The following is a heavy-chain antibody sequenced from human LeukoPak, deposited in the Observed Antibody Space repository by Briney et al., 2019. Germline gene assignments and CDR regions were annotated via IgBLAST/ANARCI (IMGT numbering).Heavy chain of an antibody. CDR2: MNPNSGDT. D-gene: IGHD2-2*01. J-gene: IGHJ4*02. CDR1: VYTFTNFY. CDR3: ARRPINCIITNCYVDY. V-gene: IGHV1-2*02. Sequence: ASVKVPCKASVYTFTNFYIHWVRQAPGQGLEWMGWMNPNSGDTSYAREFQDRVTMTRDTSLSTAYMELSRLRSDDTAVYYCARRPINCIITNCYVDYWGQGTLVTVSS.